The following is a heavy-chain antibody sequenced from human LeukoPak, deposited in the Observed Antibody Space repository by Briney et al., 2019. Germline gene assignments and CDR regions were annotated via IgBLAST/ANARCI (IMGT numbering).Heavy chain of an antibody. CDR2: IYTSGGT. Sequence: SETLSLTCTVSGGSISSGSYYWGWIRQPPGKGLEWIGRIYTSGGTYYNPSLKSRVIISVDTSKNQFSLKLSSVTAADTAVYYYESDDDFWCGYSDYWGQGTLVTVSS. CDR1: GGSISSGSYY. D-gene: IGHD3-3*01. CDR3: ESDDDFWCGYSDY. V-gene: IGHV4-61*02. J-gene: IGHJ4*02.